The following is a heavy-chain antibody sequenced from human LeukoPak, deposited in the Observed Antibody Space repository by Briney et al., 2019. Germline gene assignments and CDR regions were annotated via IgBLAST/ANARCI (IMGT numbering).Heavy chain of an antibody. J-gene: IGHJ4*02. CDR1: GFTFSTYS. V-gene: IGHV3-48*02. Sequence: GGSLRLSCAASGFTFSTYSMNWVRQAPGKGLEWISYISGSSKVIYYADSVRGRFTISRDNAENLLCLQMNSLRDEDTAVYFCARDFDTSGYTFDFWGQGALVTVSS. CDR2: ISGSSKVI. CDR3: ARDFDTSGYTFDF. D-gene: IGHD3-22*01.